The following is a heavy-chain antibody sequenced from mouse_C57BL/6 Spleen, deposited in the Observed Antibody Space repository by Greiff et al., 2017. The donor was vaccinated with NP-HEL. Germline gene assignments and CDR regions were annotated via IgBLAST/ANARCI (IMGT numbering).Heavy chain of an antibody. V-gene: IGHV1-63*01. CDR2: IYPGGGCT. CDR3: ERRDEYDGCYALDY. Sequence: VQLQQSGAELVRPGTSVKMSCKASGYTFTNYWIGWAKQRPGHGLEWIGDIYPGGGCTNYNEKFKGKATLTADKSSSTAYMQFISLTSEDSAISSGERRDEYDGCYALDYWGQGTSVTVSS. CDR1: GYTFTNYW. D-gene: IGHD2-4*01. J-gene: IGHJ4*01.